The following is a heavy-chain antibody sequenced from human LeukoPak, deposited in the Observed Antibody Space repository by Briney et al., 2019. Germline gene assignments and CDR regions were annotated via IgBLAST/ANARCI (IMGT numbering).Heavy chain of an antibody. CDR2: IIPIFGTA. V-gene: IGHV1-69*01. Sequence: GSSVKVSCKASAGTFSSYAISWVRQAPGQGLGWMGGIIPIFGTANYAQKFQGRVTITADESTSTAYMGLSSLRSEDTAVYYCATSLMVRETWGFDPWAREPWSPSPQ. D-gene: IGHD3-10*01. J-gene: IGHJ5*02. CDR3: ATSLMVRETWGFDP. CDR1: AGTFSSYA.